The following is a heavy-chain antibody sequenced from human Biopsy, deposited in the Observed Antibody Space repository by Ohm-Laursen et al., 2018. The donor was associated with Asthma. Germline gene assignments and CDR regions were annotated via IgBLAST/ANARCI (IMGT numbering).Heavy chain of an antibody. J-gene: IGHJ6*02. D-gene: IGHD3-10*01. CDR3: ARAVDYSHYYGIDV. CDR1: GYTFNSAG. CDR2: ISVYNGNT. Sequence: SSVKVSCKSSGYTFNSAGITWVRQAPGQGLEWMGWISVYNGNTKVAQELQDRVTMITDTSTSTAYMELRSLRSDDTAVYFCARAVDYSHYYGIDVWGQGTTVTVS. V-gene: IGHV1-18*01.